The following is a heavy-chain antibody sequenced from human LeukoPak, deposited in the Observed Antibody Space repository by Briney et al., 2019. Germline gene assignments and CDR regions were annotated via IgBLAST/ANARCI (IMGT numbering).Heavy chain of an antibody. CDR1: GFTFSSYG. J-gene: IGHJ3*02. D-gene: IGHD6-19*01. CDR3: AKPGIAVADDAFDI. Sequence: GGSLRLSCAASGFTFSSYGMHRVRQAPGKGLEWVAVISYDGSNKYYADSVKGRFTISRDNSKNTLYLQMNSLRAEDTAVYYCAKPGIAVADDAFDIWGQGTMVTVSS. V-gene: IGHV3-30*18. CDR2: ISYDGSNK.